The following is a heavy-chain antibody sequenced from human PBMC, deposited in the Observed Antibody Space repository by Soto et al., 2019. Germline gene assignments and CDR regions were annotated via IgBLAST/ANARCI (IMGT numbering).Heavy chain of an antibody. V-gene: IGHV3-23*01. Sequence: EVQLLESGGGLVQPGGSLRLSCAASGFTFSSYAMSWVRQAPGKGLEWVSAISGSGGSTYYADSVKGRFTISRDNSKNTLYLQMNSLRAEDTAVYYCANAVAISSSWSLFGYYYYGMDVWGQGTTVTVSS. J-gene: IGHJ6*02. CDR2: ISGSGGST. D-gene: IGHD6-13*01. CDR1: GFTFSSYA. CDR3: ANAVAISSSWSLFGYYYYGMDV.